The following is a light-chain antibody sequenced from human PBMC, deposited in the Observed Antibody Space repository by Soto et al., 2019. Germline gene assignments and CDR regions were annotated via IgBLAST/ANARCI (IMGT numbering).Light chain of an antibody. CDR1: QSVSSSY. V-gene: IGKV3-20*01. Sequence: EIVLTQSPGTLSLSPGERATLSCRASQSVSSSYLAWYQQKPGQPPRLLVYGASSGATGIPDRFSGSGSGTDFTLTINRLEPEDFAVYYCQKYGRSPPYTFGQGTKLEIK. CDR3: QKYGRSPPYT. J-gene: IGKJ2*01. CDR2: GAS.